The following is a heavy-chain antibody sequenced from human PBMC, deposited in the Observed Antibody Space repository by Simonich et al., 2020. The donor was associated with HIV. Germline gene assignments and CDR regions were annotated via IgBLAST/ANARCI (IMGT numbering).Heavy chain of an antibody. J-gene: IGHJ4*02. CDR1: GYTFSSYG. CDR3: ARGAFDGYYFDY. D-gene: IGHD6-25*01. CDR2: NIPYNAKT. V-gene: IGHV1-18*01. Sequence: QVQLVQSGAEVKKPGASVKVSCKASGYTFSSYGINWVRQAPGQGLEWMDWNIPYNAKTDYSQKFAGRVTMTTDTSTNTTYMDLSSLRSDDTAMYYCARGAFDGYYFDYWGQGTLVTVSS.